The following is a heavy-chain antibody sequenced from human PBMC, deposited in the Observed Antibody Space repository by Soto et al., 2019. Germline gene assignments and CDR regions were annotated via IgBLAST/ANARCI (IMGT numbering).Heavy chain of an antibody. D-gene: IGHD6-6*01. CDR2: IYSGGST. J-gene: IGHJ4*02. CDR1: GFTVSSNY. V-gene: IGHV3-53*01. Sequence: SLRLSCAASGFTVSSNYMSWVRQAPGKGLEWVSVIYSGGSTYYADSVKGRSTISRDNSKNTLYLQMNSLRAEDTAVYYCASYEYSSSATSDYWGQGTLVTVSS. CDR3: ASYEYSSSATSDY.